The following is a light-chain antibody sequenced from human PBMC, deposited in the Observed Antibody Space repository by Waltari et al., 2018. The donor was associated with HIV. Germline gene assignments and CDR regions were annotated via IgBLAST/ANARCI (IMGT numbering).Light chain of an antibody. CDR3: QQYTNWPLP. Sequence: EIGMTQSPATLSASPGERATLSCRASQRLSSNLTWYQQKPGQAPRLLIYGESTRATSIPARFSGSGSGTEFTLTISSLQSEDFAVYYCQQYTNWPLPFGGGTKVEIK. J-gene: IGKJ4*01. CDR1: QRLSSN. CDR2: GES. V-gene: IGKV3-15*01.